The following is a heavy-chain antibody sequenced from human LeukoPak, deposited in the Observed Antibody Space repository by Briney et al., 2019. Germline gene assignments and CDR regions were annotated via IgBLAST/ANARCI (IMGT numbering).Heavy chain of an antibody. CDR1: GGSFSGYY. Sequence: KPSETLSLTCAVYGGSFSGYYWSWIRQPPGKGLEWIGEINHSGSTNYNPSLKSRVTISVDTSKNQFSLKLSSVTAADTAVYYCARYLRSNWFDPWGQGTLVTVSS. V-gene: IGHV4-34*01. J-gene: IGHJ5*02. CDR2: INHSGST. CDR3: ARYLRSNWFDP.